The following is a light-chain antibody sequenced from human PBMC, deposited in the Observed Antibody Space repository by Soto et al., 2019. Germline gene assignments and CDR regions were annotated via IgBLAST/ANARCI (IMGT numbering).Light chain of an antibody. V-gene: IGKV3-20*01. CDR2: DAS. CDR3: QQYGSSPPWT. Sequence: EIVLTQSPGTLSLSPGERVTLSCRASQSISSSSLAWYQQKPGQAPRLLIYDASTRATGIPDRFSGSGSGTDFTLTISRLEPEDFVVYYCQQYGSSPPWTFGQGTKVEI. CDR1: QSISSSS. J-gene: IGKJ1*01.